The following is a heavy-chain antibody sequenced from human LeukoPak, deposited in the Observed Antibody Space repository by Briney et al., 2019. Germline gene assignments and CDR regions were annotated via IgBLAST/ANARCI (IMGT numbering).Heavy chain of an antibody. CDR1: GFTFSSYA. Sequence: GGSLRLSCAASGFTFSSYAMHWVRQAPGKGLEWVSVIYSGGSTYYADSVKGRFTISRDNSKNTLYLQMNSLRAEDTAVYYCARIRLDSSGYPDYWGQGTLITVSS. V-gene: IGHV3-66*01. J-gene: IGHJ4*02. D-gene: IGHD3-22*01. CDR2: IYSGGST. CDR3: ARIRLDSSGYPDY.